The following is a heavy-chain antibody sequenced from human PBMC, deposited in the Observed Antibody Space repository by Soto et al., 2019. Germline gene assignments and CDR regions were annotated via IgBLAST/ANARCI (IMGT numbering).Heavy chain of an antibody. V-gene: IGHV3-15*07. CDR3: ASYRDSSGLRRYDY. J-gene: IGHJ4*02. CDR1: DFILSDAW. Sequence: EVQLEESGGGLIKPGESLTLSCAASDFILSDAWMKWVRQAPGKGLEWVGRIKSKAHGGTTDNAAPLKGRFTILRDDSKSALYLQINRLQTEDTAMYYCASYRDSSGLRRYDYWGQGALVTVSS. CDR2: IKSKAHGGTT. D-gene: IGHD3-22*01.